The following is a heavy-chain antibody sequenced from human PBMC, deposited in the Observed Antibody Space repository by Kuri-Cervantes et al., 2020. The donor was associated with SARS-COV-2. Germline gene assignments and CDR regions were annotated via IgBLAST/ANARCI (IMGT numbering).Heavy chain of an antibody. J-gene: IGHJ6*03. CDR1: GFTFDDYA. CDR3: ARSIISHQIYYYFYYMDV. CDR2: ISWNSGSI. V-gene: IGHV3-9*01. Sequence: SLKISCAASGFTFDDYAMHWVRQAPGKGLEWVSGISWNSGSIGYADSVKGRFTISRDNAKNSLFLQMNSLRADDTAVYYCARSIISHQIYYYFYYMDVWGKGTAVTVSS. D-gene: IGHD1-14*01.